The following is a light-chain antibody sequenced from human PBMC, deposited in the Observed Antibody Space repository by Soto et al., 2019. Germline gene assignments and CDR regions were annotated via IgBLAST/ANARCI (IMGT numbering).Light chain of an antibody. CDR3: QQYNLKSIS. CDR1: QNISSW. J-gene: IGKJ4*01. V-gene: IGKV1-5*03. CDR2: QAS. Sequence: DIQMTQSPSTLSASIGDRVTITCRASQNISSWLSWYQQKPGKAPNLLIYQASILESGVPSRFSGSGSGTEFSLTISSLQPDDFATFYCQQYNLKSISFGGGTKVEIK.